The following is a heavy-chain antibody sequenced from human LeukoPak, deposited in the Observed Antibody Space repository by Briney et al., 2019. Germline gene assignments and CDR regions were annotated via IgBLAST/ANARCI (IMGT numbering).Heavy chain of an antibody. Sequence: GGSLRLSCAASGFTFINAWMSWVRQAPGKGLEWVGRIKSKTDGGTTDYAAPVKGRFTISRDDSKTTVYLQMNSLKTEDTAVYYCTTGYASNWYVWGQGTLVTVSS. CDR1: GFTFINAW. V-gene: IGHV3-15*01. CDR2: IKSKTDGGTT. CDR3: TTGYASNWYV. D-gene: IGHD6-13*01. J-gene: IGHJ4*02.